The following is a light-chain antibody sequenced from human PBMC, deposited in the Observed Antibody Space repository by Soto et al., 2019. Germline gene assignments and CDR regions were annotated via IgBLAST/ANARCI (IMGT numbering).Light chain of an antibody. CDR1: QSVSNSY. J-gene: IGKJ1*01. Sequence: EIVLTQSPATLSLSPGERATLSCGASQSVSNSYLTWYQHKPGLAPRLLIYDASIRATGIPDRFTGSGSGTDFTLTISRLEPEDFAVYYCQQYGSSPPGTFGQGTKVEI. V-gene: IGKV3D-20*01. CDR2: DAS. CDR3: QQYGSSPPGT.